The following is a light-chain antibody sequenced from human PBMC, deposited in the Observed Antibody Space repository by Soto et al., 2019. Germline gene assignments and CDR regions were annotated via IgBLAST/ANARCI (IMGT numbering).Light chain of an antibody. J-gene: IGKJ1*01. V-gene: IGKV3-15*01. CDR1: QSVATN. CDR2: DTS. CDR3: QQHNNWPWT. Sequence: EAVLTQSPATLSVSPGERATLSCRASQSVATNLAWYQQKPGKAPRLLIYDTSTRATGIPARFSGSGSGTEFTLTINSLQSEDSAVYYCQQHNNWPWTFGQGTKVDIK.